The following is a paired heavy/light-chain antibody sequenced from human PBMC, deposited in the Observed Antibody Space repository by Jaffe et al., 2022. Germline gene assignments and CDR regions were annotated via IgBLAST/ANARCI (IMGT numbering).Heavy chain of an antibody. J-gene: IGHJ4*02. CDR3: ARRQTSGWYVIPRTPFDY. V-gene: IGHV4-34*01. CDR2: INHSGST. Sequence: QVQLQQWGAGLLKPSETLSLTCAVYGGSFSGYYWSWIRQPPGKGLEWIGEINHSGSTNYNPSLKSRVTISVDTSKNQFSLKLSSVTAADTAVYYCARRQTSGWYVIPRTPFDYWGQGTLVTVSS. CDR1: GGSFSGYY. D-gene: IGHD6-19*01.
Light chain of an antibody. V-gene: IGKV4-1*01. CDR1: QSVLYSSNNKNY. CDR2: WAS. CDR3: QQYYSTLRT. J-gene: IGKJ1*01. Sequence: DIVMTQSPDSLAVSLGERATINCKSSQSVLYSSNNKNYLAWYQQKPGQPPKLLIYWASTRESGVPDRFSGSGSGTDFTLTISSLQAEDVAVYYCQQYYSTLRTFGQGTKVEIK.